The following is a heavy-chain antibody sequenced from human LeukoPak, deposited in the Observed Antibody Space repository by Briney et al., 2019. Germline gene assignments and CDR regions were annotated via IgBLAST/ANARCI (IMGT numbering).Heavy chain of an antibody. D-gene: IGHD2-15*01. CDR1: GFTFDDYA. Sequence: SGGSLRLSCAASGFTFDDYAMHWVRQAPGKGLEWVSLISGDGGSTYYADYMKGRFTIYRNNSKNHLYLQMNSLRTEDTALYYCAKDPRPYCSGGSCYSASSYWGQGTLVTVSS. CDR3: AKDPRPYCSGGSCYSASSY. J-gene: IGHJ4*02. CDR2: ISGDGGST. V-gene: IGHV3-43*02.